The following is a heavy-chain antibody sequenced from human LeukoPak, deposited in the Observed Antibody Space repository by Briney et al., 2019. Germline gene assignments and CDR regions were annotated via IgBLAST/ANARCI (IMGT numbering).Heavy chain of an antibody. CDR1: GYSISSNYY. Sequence: SETLSLTCTVSGYSISSNYYWGWIRQPPGKGLEWIGSIYHSGSTYYNPSLKSRVTISVDTSKNQFSLKVSSVTAADTAVYYCARLTTGYYNYMDVWGEGTTVTASS. D-gene: IGHD4/OR15-4a*01. J-gene: IGHJ6*03. CDR3: ARLTTGYYNYMDV. CDR2: IYHSGST. V-gene: IGHV4-38-2*02.